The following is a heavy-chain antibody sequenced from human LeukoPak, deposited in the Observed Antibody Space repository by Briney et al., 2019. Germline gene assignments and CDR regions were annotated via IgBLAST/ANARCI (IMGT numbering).Heavy chain of an antibody. CDR3: ARDRDAYNSNYYYGMDV. CDR1: GYTFTSFG. Sequence: ASVKVSCKASGYTFTSFGISWMRQAPGQGLEWMGWISAYRANTNYAQKLQGRVTMTTDTSTSTAYMELRSLRSDDTAVYYCARDRDAYNSNYYYGMDVWGQGTTVTVSS. D-gene: IGHD5-24*01. CDR2: ISAYRANT. V-gene: IGHV1-18*01. J-gene: IGHJ6*02.